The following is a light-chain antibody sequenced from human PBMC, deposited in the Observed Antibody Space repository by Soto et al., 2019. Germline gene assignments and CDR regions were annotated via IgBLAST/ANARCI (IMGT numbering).Light chain of an antibody. Sequence: EIVLTQSPGTLSLSPGERATLSCRASQRVGSNYLAWYQQNPGQPPRLLILGASSRATGIPDRFSGSGSGTDFTLTISRLEPEDFAVYYCQQYGSSRWTFGQGTKVEIK. V-gene: IGKV3-20*01. CDR2: GAS. CDR1: QRVGSNY. CDR3: QQYGSSRWT. J-gene: IGKJ1*01.